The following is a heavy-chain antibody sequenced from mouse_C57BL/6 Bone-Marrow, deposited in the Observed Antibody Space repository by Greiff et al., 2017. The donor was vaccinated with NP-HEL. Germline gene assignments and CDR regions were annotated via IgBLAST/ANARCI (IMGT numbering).Heavy chain of an antibody. D-gene: IGHD1-1*01. CDR3: ASHYGSSPYWDFDV. CDR2: IWSGGST. V-gene: IGHV2-2*01. Sequence: QVQLQQSGPGLVQPSQSLSLTCTVSGFSLTSYGVHWVRQSPGKGLEWLGVIWSGGSTDYNAAFISRLIISKDNSKSQVFFKMNSVQADDTAIYYCASHYGSSPYWDFDVWGTGTTGTVSS. CDR1: GFSLTSYG. J-gene: IGHJ1*03.